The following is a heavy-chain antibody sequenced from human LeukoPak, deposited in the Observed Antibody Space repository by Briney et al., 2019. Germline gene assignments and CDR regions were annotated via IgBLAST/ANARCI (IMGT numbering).Heavy chain of an antibody. D-gene: IGHD1-26*01. J-gene: IGHJ4*02. CDR2: MYSVGTT. V-gene: IGHV3-66*01. Sequence: RGGTLRLSCEASGFIVGENFMNWVRQAPGKGLEWVAVMYSVGTTHYADSVKGRFTVSRDPSKNAVYLQMDSLRVEDTAVYYCARDLSAYSYGFGGDCWGQGTRVIVSS. CDR3: ARDLSAYSYGFGGDC. CDR1: GFIVGENF.